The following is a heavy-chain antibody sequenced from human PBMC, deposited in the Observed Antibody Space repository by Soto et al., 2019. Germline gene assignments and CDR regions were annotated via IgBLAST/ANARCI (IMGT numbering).Heavy chain of an antibody. D-gene: IGHD3-16*01. CDR3: ARTWGSTSDY. V-gene: IGHV4-61*08. CDR2: IYYSGST. Sequence: SETLSLTCTVSGGSISSGDYYWSWIRQPPGKGLEWIGYIYYSGSTNYSPSLKSRVTVSVDASKNQFSLKLSSVTAADTAVYYCARTWGSTSDYWGRGTLVTVSS. J-gene: IGHJ4*02. CDR1: GGSISSGDYY.